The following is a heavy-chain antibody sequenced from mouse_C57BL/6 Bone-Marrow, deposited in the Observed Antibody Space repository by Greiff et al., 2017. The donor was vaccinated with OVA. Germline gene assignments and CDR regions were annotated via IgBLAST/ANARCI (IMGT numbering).Heavy chain of an antibody. Sequence: EVMLVESGGGLVQPGGSLKLSCAASGFTFSDYYMYWVRQTPEKRLEWVAYISNGGGSTYYPDTVKGRFTISRDNAKKTLYLQMSRLKSEDTAMYYCERQIYDGYYGYFDVWGTGTTVTVSS. CDR1: GFTFSDYY. J-gene: IGHJ1*03. V-gene: IGHV5-12*01. CDR3: ERQIYDGYYGYFDV. D-gene: IGHD2-3*01. CDR2: ISNGGGST.